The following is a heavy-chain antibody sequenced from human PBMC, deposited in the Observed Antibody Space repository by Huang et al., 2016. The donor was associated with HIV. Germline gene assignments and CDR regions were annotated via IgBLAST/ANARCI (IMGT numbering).Heavy chain of an antibody. CDR3: AKRGGAWGSPYAFDL. CDR2: VIPRFGTR. Sequence: QVQLVQSGAEVRKPGSSVKVSCRASGGSFNNFGIKWVRQAPGQGLEWMGWVIPRFGTRNDAQRFQGRVTITADETTGVVYMELSSLRSDDAAVYFCAKRGGAWGSPYAFDLWGPGTMVTVSS. J-gene: IGHJ3*01. V-gene: IGHV1-69*13. D-gene: IGHD3-16*01. CDR1: GGSFNNFG.